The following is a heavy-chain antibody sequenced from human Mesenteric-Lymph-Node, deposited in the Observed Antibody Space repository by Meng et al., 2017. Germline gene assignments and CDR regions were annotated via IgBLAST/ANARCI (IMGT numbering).Heavy chain of an antibody. CDR2: IYTSGST. Sequence: SETLSLTCTVSGGSISSGSYYWSWIRQPAGKGLEWIGRIYTSGSTNYNPSLKSRVTMSVDTSKNQFSLRLSSVTAADTAVYYCARGRVYIGNYYFFDSWGQGTLVTVSS. J-gene: IGHJ4*02. CDR3: ARGRVYIGNYYFFDS. V-gene: IGHV4-61*02. CDR1: GGSISSGSYY. D-gene: IGHD1-26*01.